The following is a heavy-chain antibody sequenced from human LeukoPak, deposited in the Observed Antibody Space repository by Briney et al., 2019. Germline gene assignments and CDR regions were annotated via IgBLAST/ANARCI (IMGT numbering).Heavy chain of an antibody. CDR3: TTHLGYCSGGSCCS. V-gene: IGHV3-15*01. Sequence: AGGSLRLSCAASGFTFSNAWMSWVRQAPGKGLEWVGRIKSKTDGGTTDYAAPVKGRFTISRDDSKNTLYLQMNSLKTEDTAVYYCTTHLGYCSGGSCCSGGQGTLVTVSS. D-gene: IGHD2-15*01. CDR1: GFTFSNAW. CDR2: IKSKTDGGTT. J-gene: IGHJ4*02.